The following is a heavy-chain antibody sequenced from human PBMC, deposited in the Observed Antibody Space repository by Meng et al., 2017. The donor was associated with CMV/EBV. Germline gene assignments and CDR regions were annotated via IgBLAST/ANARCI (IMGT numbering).Heavy chain of an antibody. Sequence: EVWLVESGGGLVKPGGSLRLSCAASGFTFSSYRMNWVRQAPGKGLEWVSSISSSRSYIYYADSVKGRFTISRDNAKNSLYLQMNSLRAEDTAVYYCARENKELEPHFDYWGQGTLVTVSS. J-gene: IGHJ4*02. D-gene: IGHD1-1*01. CDR2: ISSSRSYI. CDR1: GFTFSSYR. CDR3: ARENKELEPHFDY. V-gene: IGHV3-21*01.